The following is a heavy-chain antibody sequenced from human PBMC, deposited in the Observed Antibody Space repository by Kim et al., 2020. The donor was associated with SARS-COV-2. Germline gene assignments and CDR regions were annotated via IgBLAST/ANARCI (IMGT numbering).Heavy chain of an antibody. CDR3: AKDRASSSWLFDY. Sequence: YADSVKGRCTISRDNAKNSLYLQMNSRRAEDTALYYCAKDRASSSWLFDYWGQGTLVTVSS. V-gene: IGHV3-9*01. J-gene: IGHJ4*02. D-gene: IGHD6-13*01.